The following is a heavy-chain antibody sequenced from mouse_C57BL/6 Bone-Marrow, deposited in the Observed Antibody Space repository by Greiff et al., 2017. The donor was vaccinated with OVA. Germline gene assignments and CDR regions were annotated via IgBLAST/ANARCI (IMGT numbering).Heavy chain of an antibody. J-gene: IGHJ2*01. CDR2: IYPGGGSI. Sequence: VKLQESGAELVKPGASVKLSCKASGYTFTEYTIHWVKQRSGQGLEWIGWIYPGGGSIKYTEKFKDKATLTADKSSSTVYMELSRLTADDSAIYFCARHAALADYFNYWGQGTTLTVSS. CDR3: ARHAALADYFNY. CDR1: GYTFTEYT. V-gene: IGHV1-62-2*01. D-gene: IGHD3-1*01.